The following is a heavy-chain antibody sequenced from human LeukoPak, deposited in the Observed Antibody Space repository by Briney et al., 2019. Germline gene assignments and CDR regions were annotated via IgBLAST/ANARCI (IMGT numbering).Heavy chain of an antibody. D-gene: IGHD5-24*01. CDR1: GGSISGYY. CDR3: ASQLKDGYNNGVVY. J-gene: IGHJ4*02. Sequence: SETLSLTCTVSGGSISGYYWSSVRQPAGKGLEWIGRIYTSGSTNYNPSLKSRVTMSVDTSKIQFSLKLSSVTAADTAVYYCASQLKDGYNNGVVYWGQGTLVTVSS. CDR2: IYTSGST. V-gene: IGHV4-4*07.